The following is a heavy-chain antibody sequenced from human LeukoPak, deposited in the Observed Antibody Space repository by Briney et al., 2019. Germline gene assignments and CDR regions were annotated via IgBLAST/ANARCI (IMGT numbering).Heavy chain of an antibody. CDR2: IYYSGST. Sequence: SETLSLTCTVSGGSISSYYWSWIRQTPGKGLEWIGDIYYSGSTNYNPSLKSRVTISVDTSKNQFSLKLSSVTAADTAIYYCATEEQLAGGGVGDYFDYWGQGTLVTVSS. CDR1: GGSISSYY. CDR3: ATEEQLAGGGVGDYFDY. D-gene: IGHD6-6*01. V-gene: IGHV4-59*12. J-gene: IGHJ4*02.